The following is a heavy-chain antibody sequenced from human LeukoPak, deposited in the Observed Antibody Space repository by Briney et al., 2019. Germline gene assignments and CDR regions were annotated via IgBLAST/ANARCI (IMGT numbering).Heavy chain of an antibody. J-gene: IGHJ4*02. D-gene: IGHD5-24*01. CDR2: IKQDGSEK. Sequence: GGSLRLSCAASGFTFSSYAMSWVRQAPGKGLEWVANIKQDGSEKYYVDSVKGRFTISRDNAKNSLYLQMNSLRAEDTAVYYCARDHYDGYNDYWGQGTLVTVSS. CDR1: GFTFSSYA. V-gene: IGHV3-7*01. CDR3: ARDHYDGYNDY.